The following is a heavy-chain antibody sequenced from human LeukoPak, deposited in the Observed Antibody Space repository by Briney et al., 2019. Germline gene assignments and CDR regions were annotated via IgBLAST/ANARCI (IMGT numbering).Heavy chain of an antibody. CDR3: AKDGSDGDYLWTDV. CDR2: ISYDGSNK. J-gene: IGHJ6*04. CDR1: GFTFSSYG. Sequence: GRSLRLSCAASGFTFSSYGMHWVRQDPGKGLEWVAVISYDGSNKYYADSVKGRFTISRDNSKNTLYLQMNSLRAEDTAVYYCAKDGSDGDYLWTDVWGKGTTVTVSS. V-gene: IGHV3-30*18. D-gene: IGHD4-17*01.